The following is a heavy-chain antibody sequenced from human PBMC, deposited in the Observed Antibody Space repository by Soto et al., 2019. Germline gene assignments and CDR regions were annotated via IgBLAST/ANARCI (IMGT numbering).Heavy chain of an antibody. Sequence: SETLSLTCTVSGGSISSGDYYWSWIRQPPGKGLEWIGYIYYSGSTYYNPSLKSRVTRSIDTSKNQFSLQLSSVTAADTAVYFCARVDRVSIYYFDYWGQGTLVTVS. CDR3: ARVDRVSIYYFDY. D-gene: IGHD5-12*01. CDR2: IYYSGST. J-gene: IGHJ4*02. CDR1: GGSISSGDYY. V-gene: IGHV4-30-4*01.